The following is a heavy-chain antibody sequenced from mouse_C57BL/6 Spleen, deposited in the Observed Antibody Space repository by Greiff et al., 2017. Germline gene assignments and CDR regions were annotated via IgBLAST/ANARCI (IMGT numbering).Heavy chain of an antibody. J-gene: IGHJ4*01. CDR1: GFSLTSYG. CDR2: IWRGGST. D-gene: IGHD4-1*02. CDR3: AKTANWDVAMDY. V-gene: IGHV2-5*01. Sequence: QVQLKESGPGLVQPSQSLSITCTVSGFSLTSYGVHWVRQSPGKGLEWLGVIWRGGSTDYNAAFMSRLSITTDNTKIQVYFTMNSLQADDTAIYYCAKTANWDVAMDYWGQGTSVTVSS.